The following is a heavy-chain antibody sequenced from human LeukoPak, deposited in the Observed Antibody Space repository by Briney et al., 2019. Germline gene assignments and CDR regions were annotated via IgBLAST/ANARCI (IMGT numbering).Heavy chain of an antibody. CDR2: INPNSGGT. CDR1: GYTFTGYY. Sequence: ASVKVSCKASGYTFTGYYMHWVRQAPGQGLEWMGWINPNSGGTNYAQKFQGRVTMTRDTSISTAYMELSRLRSDDTAVYYCARETIWFGELLPRDWGQGTLVTVSS. CDR3: ARETIWFGELLPRD. V-gene: IGHV1-2*02. D-gene: IGHD3-10*01. J-gene: IGHJ4*02.